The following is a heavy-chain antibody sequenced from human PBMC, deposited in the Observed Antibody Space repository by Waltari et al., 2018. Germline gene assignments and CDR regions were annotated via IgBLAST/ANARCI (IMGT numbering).Heavy chain of an antibody. CDR3: AREALGGTKAFDM. V-gene: IGHV1-2*02. J-gene: IGHJ3*02. D-gene: IGHD1-7*01. CDR1: GYPFTAYY. Sequence: QIQLMQSGADVKKPGASVKVSCQASGYPFTAYYLHWARQAPGHGLEWIGWINSNTGGADWAQGLQGRVTVTSDTSISTVYMDLSGLTSDDTAVYSCAREALGGTKAFDMWGQGTMVTVSS. CDR2: INSNTGGA.